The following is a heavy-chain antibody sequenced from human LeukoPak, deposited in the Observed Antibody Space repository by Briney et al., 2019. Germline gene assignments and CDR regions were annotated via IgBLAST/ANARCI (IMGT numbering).Heavy chain of an antibody. J-gene: IGHJ4*02. CDR2: ISYDGSNK. V-gene: IGHV3-30*04. D-gene: IGHD6-19*01. CDR1: GFTFSSYA. CDR3: ARGKEYSSGWSIDY. Sequence: PGGSLRLSCAASGFTFSSYAMHWVRQAPGKGLEWVAVISYDGSNKYYADSVKGRFTISRDNSKNTLYLQMNSLRAEDTAVYYCARGKEYSSGWSIDYWGQGTLVTVSS.